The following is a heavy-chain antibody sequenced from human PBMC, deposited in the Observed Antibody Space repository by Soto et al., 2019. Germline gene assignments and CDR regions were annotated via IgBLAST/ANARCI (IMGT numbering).Heavy chain of an antibody. D-gene: IGHD3-10*01. CDR3: ARDSTGRGFDY. V-gene: IGHV3-33*01. J-gene: IGHJ4*02. Sequence: QVQLVESGGGVVQPGRSLRLSCAASGFTFSSYGMHWVRQAPGKGLEWVAVIWYDGSNKYYADSVKGRFTISRDNSKNTLYLQMNSLRAEDTAVYYCARDSTGRGFDYWGQGTLVTVSS. CDR2: IWYDGSNK. CDR1: GFTFSSYG.